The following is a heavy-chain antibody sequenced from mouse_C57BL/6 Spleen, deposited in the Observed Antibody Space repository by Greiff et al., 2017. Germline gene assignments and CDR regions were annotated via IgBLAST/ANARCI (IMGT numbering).Heavy chain of an antibody. V-gene: IGHV1-54*01. D-gene: IGHD1-1*01. J-gene: IGHJ2*01. CDR1: GYAFTNSL. Sequence: QVQLQQSGAELVRPGTSVKVSCKASGYAFTNSLIEWVKQRPGQGLEWIGVINPGSGGTSYNEKFKGKATLTADKSSSTAYMQLSSLTSEDSAVYFCARRDSSYDYFDYWGQGTTRTVST. CDR3: ARRDSSYDYFDY. CDR2: INPGSGGT.